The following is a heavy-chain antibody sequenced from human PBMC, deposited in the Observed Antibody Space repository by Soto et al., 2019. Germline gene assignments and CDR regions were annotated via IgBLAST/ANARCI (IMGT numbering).Heavy chain of an antibody. D-gene: IGHD6-6*01. J-gene: IGHJ4*02. CDR1: GYSLTSGYH. CDR3: VRVYGRSSCFFDS. V-gene: IGHV4-38-2*01. Sequence: SETLSLTCGVSGYSLTSGYHWGWIRQPPGKGLEWIGTIYHSGTTYYNPSLMSRVTMSVDTSKNQSSLKVTSATAADTAVYFCVRVYGRSSCFFDSWGQGTLVTVSS. CDR2: IYHSGTT.